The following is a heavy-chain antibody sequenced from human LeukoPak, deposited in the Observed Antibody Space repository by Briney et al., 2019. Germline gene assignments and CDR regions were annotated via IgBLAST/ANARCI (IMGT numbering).Heavy chain of an antibody. V-gene: IGHV4-34*01. CDR2: INHSGST. Sequence: PSETLSLTCAVYGGSFSGYYWSWIRQPPGKGLEWIGEINHSGSTNYNPSLKSRVTISVDTSKNQFSLKLSSVTAADTAVYYCTSSSPPADYWGQGTLVTVSS. D-gene: IGHD6-13*01. J-gene: IGHJ4*02. CDR1: GGSFSGYY. CDR3: TSSSPPADY.